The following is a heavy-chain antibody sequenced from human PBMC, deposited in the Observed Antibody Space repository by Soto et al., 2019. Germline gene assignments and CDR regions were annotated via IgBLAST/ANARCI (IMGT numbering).Heavy chain of an antibody. CDR2: IYHSGTT. CDR3: ARGGYDSSGYYFRLDY. Sequence: QVQLQESGPGLVKPSGTLSLTCAVSGDSMRSNNWWSWVRQPPGKGLEWIGEIYHSGTTNYNPSLKSLVTISVDKSKNQFSLRLNSVTAADTAFYYCARGGYDSSGYYFRLDYWGQGTLVTVSS. D-gene: IGHD3-22*01. CDR1: GDSMRSNNW. J-gene: IGHJ4*02. V-gene: IGHV4-4*02.